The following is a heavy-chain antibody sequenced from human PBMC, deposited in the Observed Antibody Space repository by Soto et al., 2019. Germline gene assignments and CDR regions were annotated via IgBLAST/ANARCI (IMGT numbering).Heavy chain of an antibody. CDR3: ASWSNWNPLDYHGMDV. Sequence: ASVKVSCKVSGGAFTNYSLNLARHAPGQGLEWLGGIIPLHNTSNYSLKVVGRSSVTADISTSKVYMFLSGLTSDDTATYYCASWSNWNPLDYHGMDVWEKGTRVT. V-gene: IGHV1-69*08. J-gene: IGHJ6*01. D-gene: IGHD1-20*01. CDR1: GGAFTNYS. CDR2: IIPLHNTS.